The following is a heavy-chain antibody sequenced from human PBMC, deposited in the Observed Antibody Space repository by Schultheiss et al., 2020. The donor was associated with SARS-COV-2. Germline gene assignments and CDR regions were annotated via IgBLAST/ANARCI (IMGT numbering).Heavy chain of an antibody. CDR3: ARVNEEGSSGWYNWFDP. J-gene: IGHJ5*02. V-gene: IGHV1-69*13. CDR1: GGTFSSYA. D-gene: IGHD6-19*01. Sequence: SVKVSCKASGGTFSSYAISWVRQAPGQGLEWMGGIIPIFGTANYAQKFQGRVTITADESTSTAYMELSSLRSEDTAVYYCARVNEEGSSGWYNWFDPWGQGTLVTVSS. CDR2: IIPIFGTA.